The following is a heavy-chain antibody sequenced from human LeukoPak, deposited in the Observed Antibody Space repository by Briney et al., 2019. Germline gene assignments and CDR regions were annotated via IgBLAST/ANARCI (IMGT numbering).Heavy chain of an antibody. D-gene: IGHD6-19*01. CDR3: ARVPSTQWLVYYFDY. J-gene: IGHJ4*02. CDR2: INSDGSST. CDR1: GFTFSSYW. Sequence: GGSLRLSCAASGFTFSSYWMHWVRQAPGKGLVWVSRINSDGSSTTYADSVKGRFTISRDNAKNTLYLQMNSLRAEDTAVYYCARVPSTQWLVYYFDYWGQGTLVTVSS. V-gene: IGHV3-74*01.